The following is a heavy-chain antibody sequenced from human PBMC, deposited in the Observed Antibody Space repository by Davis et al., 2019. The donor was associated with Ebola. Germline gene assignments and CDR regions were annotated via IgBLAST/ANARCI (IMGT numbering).Heavy chain of an antibody. D-gene: IGHD3-22*01. V-gene: IGHV1-46*01. CDR1: GYTFTSYY. Sequence: ASVKVSCKASGYTFTSYYMHWVRQAPGQGLEWMGIINPSGGSTSYAQKFQGRVTMTRDTSTSTVYMELSSLRSEDTAVYYCAGGTYYYDSSTTEDFDYWGQGTLVTVSS. CDR3: AGGTYYYDSSTTEDFDY. J-gene: IGHJ4*02. CDR2: INPSGGST.